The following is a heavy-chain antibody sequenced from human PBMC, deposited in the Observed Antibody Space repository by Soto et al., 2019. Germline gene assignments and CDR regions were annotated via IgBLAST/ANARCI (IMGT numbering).Heavy chain of an antibody. J-gene: IGHJ4*02. CDR1: GGSFSGYY. CDR3: GSKETYYDILTGPSYFDY. V-gene: IGHV4-34*01. CDR2: INHSGST. Sequence: SETLSLTCAVYGGSFSGYYWSWIRQPPGKGLEWIGEINHSGSTNYNPSLKSRVTISVHTSKNQFSLKLSSVTAADTAVYYCGSKETYYDILTGPSYFDYWGQGTLVTVSS. D-gene: IGHD3-9*01.